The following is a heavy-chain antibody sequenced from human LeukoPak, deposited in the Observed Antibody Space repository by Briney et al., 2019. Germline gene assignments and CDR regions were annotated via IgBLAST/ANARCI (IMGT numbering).Heavy chain of an antibody. V-gene: IGHV4-39*07. CDR1: GGSISSSSYY. D-gene: IGHD4-11*01. CDR2: IYYSGST. CDR3: ASLTTRGDYFDY. J-gene: IGHJ4*02. Sequence: SETLSLTCTVSGGSISSSSYYWGWIRQPPGKGLEWIGSIYYSGSTYYNPSLKSRVTISVDTSKNQFSLKLSSVTAADTAVYYCASLTTRGDYFDYWGQGTLVTVSS.